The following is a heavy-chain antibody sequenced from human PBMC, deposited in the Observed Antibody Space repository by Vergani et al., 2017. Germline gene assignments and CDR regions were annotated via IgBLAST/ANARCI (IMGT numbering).Heavy chain of an antibody. J-gene: IGHJ4*02. Sequence: VQLVESGGGVVQPGGSLRLSCAASGFTFSNAWMSWVRQAPGTGLEWVGRIKSKTDGGTTDYAAPVKGRFTISRDDSKNTLYLQMNSLKTEDTAVYYCATGAKVYGDSVSYWGQGTLVTVSS. D-gene: IGHD4-17*01. CDR3: ATGAKVYGDSVSY. V-gene: IGHV3-15*01. CDR2: IKSKTDGGTT. CDR1: GFTFSNAW.